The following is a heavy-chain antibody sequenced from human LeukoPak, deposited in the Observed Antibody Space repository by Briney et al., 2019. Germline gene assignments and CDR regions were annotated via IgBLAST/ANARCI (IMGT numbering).Heavy chain of an antibody. D-gene: IGHD6-19*01. V-gene: IGHV3-66*01. CDR2: IYSGGST. CDR1: GFTVSSNY. CDR3: ARERDSSGWYPTIYDY. J-gene: IGHJ4*02. Sequence: PGGSLRLSCAASGFTVSSNYMSLVRQAPGKGLEWVSVIYSGGSTYYADSVKGRFTISRDNSKNTLYLQMNSLRAEDTAVYYCARERDSSGWYPTIYDYWGQGTLVTVSS.